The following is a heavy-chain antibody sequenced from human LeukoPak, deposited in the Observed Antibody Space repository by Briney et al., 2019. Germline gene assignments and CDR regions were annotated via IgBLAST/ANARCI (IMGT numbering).Heavy chain of an antibody. CDR1: GYTFTDYY. D-gene: IGHD3-10*01. V-gene: IGHV1-2*02. CDR2: INPNSGDT. CDR3: ARGDYYGSPKVVAA. J-gene: IGHJ5*02. Sequence: ASVKVSCKASGYTFTDYYINWVRQAPGQGLEWIGWINPNSGDTNYAQKFQDRVTMTRDTSISTAYIELNFLRSDDTAVFYCARGDYYGSPKVVAAWGQGTLVTVSS.